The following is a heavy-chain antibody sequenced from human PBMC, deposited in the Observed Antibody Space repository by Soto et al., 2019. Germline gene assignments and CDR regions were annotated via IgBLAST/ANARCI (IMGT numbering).Heavy chain of an antibody. CDR2: ISSSSSFI. CDR1: GFILSDYT. D-gene: IGHD6-13*01. J-gene: IGHJ4*02. Sequence: GGSLRLSCAASGFILSDYTMNWVRQAPGKGLEWVSLISSSSSFIYYPDSVKGRFTISRDNAKNSLFLQMNSLRAEDAAVYYCARVGHTTRIVAPGTGGDHWGQGTLVTVSS. CDR3: ARVGHTTRIVAPGTGGDH. V-gene: IGHV3-21*01.